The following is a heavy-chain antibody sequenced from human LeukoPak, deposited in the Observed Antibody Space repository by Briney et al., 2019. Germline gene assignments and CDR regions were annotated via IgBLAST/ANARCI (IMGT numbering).Heavy chain of an antibody. CDR2: INPNSGGT. Sequence: ASVKVSCKASGYTFTGYYMHWVRQAPGQGLEWMGWINPNSGGTNYAQKFQGRVTMTRDTSISTACMELSRLRSDDTAVYYCARDSNGDYAFDYWGQGTLVTVSS. V-gene: IGHV1-2*02. J-gene: IGHJ4*02. CDR1: GYTFTGYY. CDR3: ARDSNGDYAFDY. D-gene: IGHD4-17*01.